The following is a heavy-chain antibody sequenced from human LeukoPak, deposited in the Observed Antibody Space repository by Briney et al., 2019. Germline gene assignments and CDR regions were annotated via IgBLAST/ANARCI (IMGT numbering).Heavy chain of an antibody. CDR1: GYSFTSYW. Sequence: GESLQISCKGSGYSFTSYWIGWVRQMPGKGLEWMGIIYPGDSDTRYSPSFQGQVTISADKSISTAYLQWSSLKASDTAMYYCARRARDLLGSTNYFDYWGQGTLVTVSS. V-gene: IGHV5-51*01. J-gene: IGHJ4*02. CDR3: ARRARDLLGSTNYFDY. CDR2: IYPGDSDT. D-gene: IGHD1-26*01.